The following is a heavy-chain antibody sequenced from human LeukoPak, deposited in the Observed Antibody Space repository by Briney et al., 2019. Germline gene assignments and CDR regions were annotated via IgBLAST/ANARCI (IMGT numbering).Heavy chain of an antibody. CDR2: INDSGTI. J-gene: IGHJ6*03. V-gene: IGHV4-34*01. CDR3: ARRWNYGRNYYIDV. Sequence: PSETLSLTCAVYGGSFSHYYWSWIRQSPGMGLEWIGEINDSGTINYNPSLMSRVTISVDKSKNQFSLTLSSATAADTAVYYCARRWNYGRNYYIDVWGKGATVSVSS. CDR1: GGSFSHYY. D-gene: IGHD1-7*01.